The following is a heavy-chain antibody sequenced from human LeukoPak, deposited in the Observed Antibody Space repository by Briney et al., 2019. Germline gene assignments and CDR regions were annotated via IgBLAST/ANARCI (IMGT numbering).Heavy chain of an antibody. V-gene: IGHV1-69*01. Sequence: ASVKVSCKTSGGTFSTYAISWLRQAPGQGLEWMGGIIPSFGTGNYAQKFQGRVTITADEYTSTAYMELSSLRSEDTAVYYCARGLGDSSGYYYSDNWGQGTLVTVSS. CDR1: GGTFSTYA. D-gene: IGHD3-22*01. CDR3: ARGLGDSSGYYYSDN. CDR2: IIPSFGTG. J-gene: IGHJ4*02.